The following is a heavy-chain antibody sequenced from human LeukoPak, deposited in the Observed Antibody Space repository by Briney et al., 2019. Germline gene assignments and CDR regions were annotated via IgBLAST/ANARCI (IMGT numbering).Heavy chain of an antibody. Sequence: GASLKISCKGSGYSFTSYWIGWVRPMPGKGLEWMGVIYPGDSDTRYSPSFQGQVTISADKSISTAYLQWSSLKASDTAMYYCARLHLHDYGDYVNWFDPWGQGTLVTVSS. V-gene: IGHV5-51*01. J-gene: IGHJ5*02. CDR3: ARLHLHDYGDYVNWFDP. D-gene: IGHD4-17*01. CDR2: IYPGDSDT. CDR1: GYSFTSYW.